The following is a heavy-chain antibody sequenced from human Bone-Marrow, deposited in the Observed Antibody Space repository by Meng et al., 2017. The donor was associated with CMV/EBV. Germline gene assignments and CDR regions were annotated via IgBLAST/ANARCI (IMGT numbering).Heavy chain of an antibody. Sequence: GGSLRLSCAASGFTFRSYGMTWVRQAPGKGLVWVSRINSDGSSTSYADSVKGRFTISRDNAKNTLYLQMNSLRAEDTAVYYCARGPYGDYGMGSYYYYYYGMDVWGQGTTVTVSS. CDR3: ARGPYGDYGMGSYYYYYYGMDV. CDR1: GFTFRSYG. CDR2: INSDGSST. D-gene: IGHD4-17*01. J-gene: IGHJ6*02. V-gene: IGHV3-74*01.